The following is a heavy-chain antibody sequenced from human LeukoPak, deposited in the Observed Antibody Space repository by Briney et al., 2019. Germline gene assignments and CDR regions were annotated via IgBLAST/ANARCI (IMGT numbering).Heavy chain of an antibody. CDR2: IYQSGST. Sequence: SETLSLTCSVSGYSISSGYYWGWIRQPPGKGLEYIGTIYQSGSTYYNPSLRSRVTISVDTSKNQFSLKLSSVTAADTAVYYCARVSVGCSSTSCYVVGNYYYYMDVWGKGTTVTVSS. CDR1: GYSISSGYY. CDR3: ARVSVGCSSTSCYVVGNYYYYMDV. D-gene: IGHD2-2*01. V-gene: IGHV4-38-2*02. J-gene: IGHJ6*03.